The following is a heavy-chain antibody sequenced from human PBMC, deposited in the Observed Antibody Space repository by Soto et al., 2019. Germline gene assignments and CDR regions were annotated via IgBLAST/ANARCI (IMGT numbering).Heavy chain of an antibody. V-gene: IGHV3-33*01. CDR3: ARDLHYYDSGTYYNVVVGAFDI. CDR1: GFTFSSYG. CDR2: IWYDGSNK. D-gene: IGHD3-10*01. Sequence: GGSLRLSCAASGFTFSSYGMHWVRQAPGKGLEWVAAIWYDGSNKYYADSVKGRFTISRDNSKNTLYLQMNSLRAEDTAVYYCARDLHYYDSGTYYNVVVGAFDIWGQGTMVTVSS. J-gene: IGHJ3*02.